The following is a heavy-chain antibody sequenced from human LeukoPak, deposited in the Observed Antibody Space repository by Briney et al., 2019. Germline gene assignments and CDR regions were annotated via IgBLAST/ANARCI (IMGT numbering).Heavy chain of an antibody. Sequence: VASVQVSCKASGYTFSSYDINWVRQATGQGLEWMGWMNPNSGNTGYARKFQGRGTMTRNTTISTAYMTLSRPRSEATAAYYSARRPGRSGSYFFDFWGEGTLVTVSS. CDR3: ARRPGRSGSYFFDF. V-gene: IGHV1-8*01. CDR2: MNPNSGNT. J-gene: IGHJ4*02. D-gene: IGHD1-26*01. CDR1: GYTFSSYD.